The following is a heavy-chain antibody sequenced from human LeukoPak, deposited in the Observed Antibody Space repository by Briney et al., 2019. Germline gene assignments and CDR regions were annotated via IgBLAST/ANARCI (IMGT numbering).Heavy chain of an antibody. D-gene: IGHD6-19*01. J-gene: IGHJ5*02. CDR2: INTNTGNP. V-gene: IGHV7-4-1*02. CDR1: GYTFTSYA. Sequence: GASVKVSCKASGYTFTSYAMNWVRQAPGQGLEWMGWINTNTGNPTYAQGFTGRFVFSLGTSVSTAYLQISSLKAEDTAVYYCAISEPGIAVAGKVNWFDPWGQGTLVTVSS. CDR3: AISEPGIAVAGKVNWFDP.